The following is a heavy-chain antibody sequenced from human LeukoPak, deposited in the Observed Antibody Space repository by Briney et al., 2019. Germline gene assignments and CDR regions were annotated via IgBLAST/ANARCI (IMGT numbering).Heavy chain of an antibody. Sequence: ASVKVSCKASGYTFTSYGISWVRQAPGQGLEWMGWTSAHNDDTNYAETLQGRLTMTTDISTSTAYIELTSLRSDDTAVYYCARDWDSRNDYFDPWGQGTLVTVSS. J-gene: IGHJ4*02. CDR1: GYTFTSYG. CDR2: TSAHNDDT. D-gene: IGHD1-1*01. V-gene: IGHV1-18*01. CDR3: ARDWDSRNDYFDP.